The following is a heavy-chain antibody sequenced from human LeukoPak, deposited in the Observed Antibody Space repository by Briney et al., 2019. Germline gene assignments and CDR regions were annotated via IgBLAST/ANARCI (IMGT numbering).Heavy chain of an antibody. CDR3: AREGYDSSGYYSYVSDY. D-gene: IGHD3-22*01. CDR1: GFTFSDYY. J-gene: IGHJ4*02. Sequence: PGGSLRLSCAASGFTFSDYYMSWIRQAPGKGLEWVSAISGSGGSTYYADSVKGRFTISRDNSKNTLYLQMNSLRAEDTAVYYCAREGYDSSGYYSYVSDYWGQGTLVTVSS. V-gene: IGHV3-23*01. CDR2: ISGSGGST.